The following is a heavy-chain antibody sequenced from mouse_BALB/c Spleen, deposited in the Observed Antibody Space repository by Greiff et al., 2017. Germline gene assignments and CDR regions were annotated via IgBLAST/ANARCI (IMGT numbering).Heavy chain of an antibody. D-gene: IGHD2-14*01. V-gene: IGHV5-17*02. Sequence: EVKLMESGGGLVQPGGSRKLSCAASGFTFSSFGMHWVRQAPEKGLEWVAYISSGSSTIYYADTVKGRFTISRDNPKNTLFLQMTSLRSEDTAMYYCAQTVRRNYYAMDYWGQGTSVTVSS. CDR2: ISSGSSTI. J-gene: IGHJ4*01. CDR1: GFTFSSFG. CDR3: AQTVRRNYYAMDY.